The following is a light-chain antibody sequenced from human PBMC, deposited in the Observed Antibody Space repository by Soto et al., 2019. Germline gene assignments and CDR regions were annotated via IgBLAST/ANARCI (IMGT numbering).Light chain of an antibody. J-gene: IGKJ2*01. V-gene: IGKV3-20*01. CDR2: GAS. CDR1: QSVSSSY. CDR3: QQSGSSPGT. Sequence: EMVLTQSPGTLSLSPGERATLSSRASQSVSSSYLAWYQQKPGQAPRLLIYGASSRATGIPDRFSGSGSGIDFTLTISRLEPEDFAVYYCQQSGSSPGTFGQGTKLEIK.